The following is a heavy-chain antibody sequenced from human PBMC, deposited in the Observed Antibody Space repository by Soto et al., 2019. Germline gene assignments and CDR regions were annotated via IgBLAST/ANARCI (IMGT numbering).Heavy chain of an antibody. CDR1: GFSLSTSGMC. D-gene: IGHD3-9*01. V-gene: IGHV2-70*01. Sequence: SGPTLVNPTQTLTLTCTFSGFSLSTSGMCVSWIRQPPGKALEWLALIDWDDDKYYSTSLKTRLTISKDTSKNQVVLTMTNMDPVDTATYYCARKILTGYYNSPIDAFDIWGQGTMVTVSS. CDR3: ARKILTGYYNSPIDAFDI. J-gene: IGHJ3*02. CDR2: IDWDDDK.